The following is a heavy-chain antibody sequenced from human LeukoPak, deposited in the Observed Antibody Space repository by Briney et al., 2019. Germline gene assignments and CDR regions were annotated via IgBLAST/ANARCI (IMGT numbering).Heavy chain of an antibody. J-gene: IGHJ4*02. CDR2: INPNSGGT. CDR3: AKMLSDILTGYFGY. Sequence: ASVKVSCKASGYTFTGYYMHWVRQAPGQGLEWMGWINPNSGGTNSAQKFQGRVTMTSDTSISTAYMELSRLTSDDTAVYYCAKMLSDILTGYFGYSGQGTLVTVSS. CDR1: GYTFTGYY. D-gene: IGHD3-9*01. V-gene: IGHV1-2*02.